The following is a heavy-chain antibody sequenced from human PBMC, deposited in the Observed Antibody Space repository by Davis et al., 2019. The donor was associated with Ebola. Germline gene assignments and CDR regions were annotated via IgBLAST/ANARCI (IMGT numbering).Heavy chain of an antibody. CDR2: IFYSET. J-gene: IGHJ6*02. Sequence: PGGSLRLSCILSGGSISSFSWNWIRQPPGKGLEWIGYIFYSETNYNPSLKSRVTISLDTSKNQLSLQLNSVTAADTALYFCARDPHGDYGLSGFYYGFDVWGQGTAVTVSS. V-gene: IGHV4-59*01. CDR3: ARDPHGDYGLSGFYYGFDV. D-gene: IGHD4-17*01. CDR1: GGSISSFS.